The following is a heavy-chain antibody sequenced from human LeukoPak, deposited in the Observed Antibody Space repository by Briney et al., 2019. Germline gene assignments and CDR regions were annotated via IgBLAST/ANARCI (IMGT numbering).Heavy chain of an antibody. CDR1: GFSFMNAW. J-gene: IGHJ4*02. Sequence: PGGSLRLSCAASGFSFMNAWKIWVRQAPGKGLEWVGRIKSNADGGTPDYAAPARGRFTISRDDSKNTLYLQMHSLKTEDTAVYYCTTFYHEYSPYWGRGTLATVSS. D-gene: IGHD5-12*01. CDR3: TTFYHEYSPY. CDR2: IKSNADGGTP. V-gene: IGHV3-15*01.